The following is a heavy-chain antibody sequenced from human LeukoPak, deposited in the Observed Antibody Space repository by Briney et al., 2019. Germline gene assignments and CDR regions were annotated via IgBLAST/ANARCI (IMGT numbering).Heavy chain of an antibody. CDR2: VFYSGST. CDR1: GGSISSYY. J-gene: IGHJ4*02. D-gene: IGHD3-10*01. V-gene: IGHV4-59*01. CDR3: ARLRYYYGSGSYPTHDY. Sequence: PSETLSLTCTVSGGSISSYYWSWIRQPPGKGLEWIGYVFYSGSTNYNPSPKSRVTISVDTSKNQFSLKLSSVTAADTAVYYCARLRYYYGSGSYPTHDYWGQGTLVTVSS.